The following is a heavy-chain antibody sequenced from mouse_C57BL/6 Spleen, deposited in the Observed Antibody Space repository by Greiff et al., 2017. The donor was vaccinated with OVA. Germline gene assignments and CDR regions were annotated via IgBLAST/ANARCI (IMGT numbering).Heavy chain of an antibody. CDR3: TRERLERFDY. CDR1: GYTFTDYE. Sequence: QVQLQQSGAELVRPGASVTLSCKASGYTFTDYEMHWVKQTPVHGLEWIGAIDPETGGNAYNQKFKGKSLLTADKASSTAYMELRSLTSEDSAVYYCTRERLERFDYWGQGTTLTVSS. J-gene: IGHJ2*01. CDR2: IDPETGGN. V-gene: IGHV1-15*01. D-gene: IGHD4-1*01.